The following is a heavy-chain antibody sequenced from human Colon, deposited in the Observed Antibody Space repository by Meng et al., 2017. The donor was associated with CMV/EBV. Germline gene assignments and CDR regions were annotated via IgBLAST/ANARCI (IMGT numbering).Heavy chain of an antibody. V-gene: IGHV4-39*07. CDR2: ICYTGIT. D-gene: IGHD3-3*02. CDR1: GVSISTTNYY. J-gene: IGHJ4*02. CDR3: AKDGRIFGVVSFDY. Sequence: SETLSLTCSVSGVSISTTNYYWGWIRQPPGKGLEWIGSICYTGITYYNPSLKSRVTISVDTSKNQFSLRLSSVTAADTAVYYCAKDGRIFGVVSFDYWGQGTLVTVSS.